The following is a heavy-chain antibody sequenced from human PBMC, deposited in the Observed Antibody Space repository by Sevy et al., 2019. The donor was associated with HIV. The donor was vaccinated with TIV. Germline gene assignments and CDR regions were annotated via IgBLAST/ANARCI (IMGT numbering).Heavy chain of an antibody. Sequence: GGSLRLSCAASGFTFSSYAMHWVRQAPGKGLEWVAVIWYDGSNKYYADSVKGRFTISRDNSKNTLYLQMNSLRAEDTAVYYCARDGNWSGTTRYYYYGMDVWGQGTTVTVSS. CDR1: GFTFSSYA. V-gene: IGHV3-33*01. CDR3: ARDGNWSGTTRYYYYGMDV. D-gene: IGHD1-7*01. J-gene: IGHJ6*02. CDR2: IWYDGSNK.